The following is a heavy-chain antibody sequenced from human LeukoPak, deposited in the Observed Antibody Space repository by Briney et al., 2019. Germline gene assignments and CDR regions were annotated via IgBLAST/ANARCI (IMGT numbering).Heavy chain of an antibody. V-gene: IGHV4-59*01. D-gene: IGHD2-15*01. J-gene: IGHJ3*01. CDR3: AREGSWYAFDV. Sequence: PSETPSLTCTVSGGSISSFYWSWIRQSPGKGLEWIGYIYYSGSTNYNPSLKSRVTMSVDTSKNQFSLRLSSVTAADTAVYYCAREGSWYAFDVWGQGTMVTVSS. CDR2: IYYSGST. CDR1: GGSISSFY.